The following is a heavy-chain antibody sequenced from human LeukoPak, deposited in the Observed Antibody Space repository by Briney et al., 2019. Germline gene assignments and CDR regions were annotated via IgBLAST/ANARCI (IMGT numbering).Heavy chain of an antibody. J-gene: IGHJ4*02. CDR1: GFTFSNYA. CDR3: AREGTFGDYRASGDH. CDR2: IKHDGSQK. V-gene: IGHV3-7*03. Sequence: GGSLRLSCAASGFTFSNYAMSWVRQAPGMGLEWVANIKHDGSQKYYVDSVKGRFIISRDNAKNSLYLQMSSVRAEDTAVYYCAREGTFGDYRASGDHWGQGALVTVSS. D-gene: IGHD2-21*02.